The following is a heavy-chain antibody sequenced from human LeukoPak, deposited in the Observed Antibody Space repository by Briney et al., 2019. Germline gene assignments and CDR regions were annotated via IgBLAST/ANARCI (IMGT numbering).Heavy chain of an antibody. CDR1: GFTFSNYG. CDR3: ARDPYYYGSGSYYGGVFDY. Sequence: GGSLRLSCAASGFTFSNYGMHWVRQAPGKGLEWVAVIWYDGTNKYYADSVKGRFTISRDNSKNTLYLQMNSLRAEDTAVYYCARDPYYYGSGSYYGGVFDYWGQGTLVTVSS. J-gene: IGHJ4*02. CDR2: IWYDGTNK. V-gene: IGHV3-33*01. D-gene: IGHD3-10*01.